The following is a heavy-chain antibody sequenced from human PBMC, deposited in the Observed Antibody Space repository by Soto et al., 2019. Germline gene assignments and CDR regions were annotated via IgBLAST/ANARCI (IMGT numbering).Heavy chain of an antibody. J-gene: IGHJ4*02. V-gene: IGHV4-61*01. Sequence: PSETLSLTCTVSGGSVSSGSYYWSWIRQPPGKGLEWIGYIYYSGSTNYNPSLKSRVTISVDTSKNQFSLKLSSVTAADTAVYYCARGYSSSWCDYWGQGTPVTVSS. CDR1: GGSVSSGSYY. CDR2: IYYSGST. D-gene: IGHD6-13*01. CDR3: ARGYSSSWCDY.